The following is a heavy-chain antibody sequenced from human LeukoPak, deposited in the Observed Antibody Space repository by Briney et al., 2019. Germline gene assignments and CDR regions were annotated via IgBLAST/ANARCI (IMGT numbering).Heavy chain of an antibody. D-gene: IGHD2-2*01. CDR3: ALGYCSSTSCYGNFDY. J-gene: IGHJ4*02. CDR1: GYSISSGYY. V-gene: IGHV4-38-2*01. CDR2: IYHSGST. Sequence: SETLSLTCAVSGYSISSGYYWGWIRQPPGKGLEWIGSIYHSGSTYYNPSLKSRVTISVDTSKNQFSLKLSSVTAADTAVYYCALGYCSSTSCYGNFDYWGQGTLVTVSS.